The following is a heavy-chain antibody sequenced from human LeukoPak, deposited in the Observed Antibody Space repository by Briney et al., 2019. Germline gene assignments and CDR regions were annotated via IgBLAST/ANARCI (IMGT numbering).Heavy chain of an antibody. CDR2: IYYSGST. V-gene: IGHV4-31*03. D-gene: IGHD3-3*01. Sequence: SETLSLTCTVSGGSISSGGYYWSWIRQHPGKGLEWIGYIYYSGSTYYNPSLKSRVTISVDTSKNQFSLKLSSVTAADTAVYYCARAYDFWSGYPFDYWGQGTLVTVSS. CDR3: ARAYDFWSGYPFDY. CDR1: GGSISSGGYY. J-gene: IGHJ4*02.